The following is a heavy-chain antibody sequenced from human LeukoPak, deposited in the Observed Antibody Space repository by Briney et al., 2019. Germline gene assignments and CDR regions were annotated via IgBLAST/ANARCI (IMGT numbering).Heavy chain of an antibody. Sequence: PGGSLRLSCAASGFTFSSYAMHWVRQAPGKGLEWVAVISYDGSNKYYADSVKGRFTISRDNSKNTLYLQMNSLRAEDTAVYYCARVVHQFWSGYHDAFDIWGQGTMVTVSS. J-gene: IGHJ3*02. CDR2: ISYDGSNK. CDR1: GFTFSSYA. D-gene: IGHD3-3*01. CDR3: ARVVHQFWSGYHDAFDI. V-gene: IGHV3-30-3*01.